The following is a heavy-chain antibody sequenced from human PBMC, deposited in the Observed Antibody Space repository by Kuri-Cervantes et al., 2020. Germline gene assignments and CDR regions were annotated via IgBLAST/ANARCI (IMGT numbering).Heavy chain of an antibody. CDR2: IKQDGSEK. V-gene: IGHV3-7*03. D-gene: IGHD1-1*01. Sequence: GESLKISCAASGFTFSSYWMHWVRQAPGKGLEWVANIKQDGSEKYYVDSVKGRFTISRDNAKNSLYLQMNSLRAEDTAVYYCAREAGRTYSLDYWGQGTLVTVSS. CDR1: GFTFSSYW. J-gene: IGHJ4*02. CDR3: AREAGRTYSLDY.